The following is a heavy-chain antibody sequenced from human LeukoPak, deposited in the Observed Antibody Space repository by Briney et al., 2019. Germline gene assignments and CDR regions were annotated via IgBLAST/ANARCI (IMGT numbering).Heavy chain of an antibody. CDR2: XSTAITTT. Sequence: GGSLRLSCVVSGFPFSNNPXXXXXXXXXXXXXXXSYXSTAITTTYXAESXXXXXXISRDNAKNSLYLQMNSLRVEDTAVYYCARDGGKGYEIDYWGQGTLVTVSS. CDR3: ARDGGKGYEIDY. CDR1: GFPFSNNP. V-gene: IGHV3-48*01. D-gene: IGHD2-2*01. J-gene: IGHJ4*02.